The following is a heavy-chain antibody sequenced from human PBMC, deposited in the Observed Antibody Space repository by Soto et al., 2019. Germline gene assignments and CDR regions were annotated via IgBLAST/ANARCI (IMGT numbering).Heavy chain of an antibody. V-gene: IGHV3-33*01. J-gene: IGHJ4*02. CDR1: GFTFSSYG. D-gene: IGHD2-15*01. Sequence: PGGSLRLSCAASGFTFSSYGMHWVRQAPGKGLEWVAVIWYDGSNKYYADSVKGRFTISRDNSKNTLYLQMNSLRAEDTAAYYCARDAYCSGGNCYYVPVFDYWGEGT. CDR2: IWYDGSNK. CDR3: ARDAYCSGGNCYYVPVFDY.